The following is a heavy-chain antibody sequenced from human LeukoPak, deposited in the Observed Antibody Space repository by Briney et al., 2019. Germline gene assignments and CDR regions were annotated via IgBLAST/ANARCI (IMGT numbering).Heavy chain of an antibody. V-gene: IGHV3-48*01. CDR3: ARAVGLHDSSGYYRYFDY. CDR2: ISSSSSTI. Sequence: GGSLRLSCAASGLIFSSYSMNWVRQAPGKGLEWVSYISSSSSTIYYADSVKGRFTISRDNSKNTLYLQMNSLRAEDTAVYYCARAVGLHDSSGYYRYFDYWGQGTLVTVSS. D-gene: IGHD3-22*01. CDR1: GLIFSSYS. J-gene: IGHJ4*02.